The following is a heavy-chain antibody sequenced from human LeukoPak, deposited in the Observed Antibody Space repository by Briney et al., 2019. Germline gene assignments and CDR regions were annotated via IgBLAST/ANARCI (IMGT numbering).Heavy chain of an antibody. CDR3: ARDNGGNYPH. CDR2: ISYDGSNK. V-gene: IGHV3-30*03. D-gene: IGHD4-23*01. J-gene: IGHJ4*02. CDR1: GFTFSSYG. Sequence: GRSLRLSCAASGFTFSSYGMHWVRQAPGKGLEWVAVISYDGSNKYYADSVKGRFTISRDNSKNTLYLQMNSLRAEDTAVYYCARDNGGNYPHWGQGTLVTVSS.